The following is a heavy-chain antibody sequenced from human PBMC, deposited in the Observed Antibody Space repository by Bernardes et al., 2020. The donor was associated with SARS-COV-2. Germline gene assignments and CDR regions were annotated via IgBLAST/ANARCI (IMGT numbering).Heavy chain of an antibody. D-gene: IGHD3-22*01. CDR2: IYYSGST. V-gene: IGHV4-39*01. CDR1: GGSISSSSYY. CDR3: ARCVADYYDSSGDYYYYYGMDV. Sequence: SETRCLTCTVSGGSISSSSYYWGWIRQPPGKGLEWIGSIYYSGSTYYNPSLQSRGTISVDTSKNQFSLKLSSVTAADTAVYYCARCVADYYDSSGDYYYYYGMDVWGQGTTVTVSS. J-gene: IGHJ6*02.